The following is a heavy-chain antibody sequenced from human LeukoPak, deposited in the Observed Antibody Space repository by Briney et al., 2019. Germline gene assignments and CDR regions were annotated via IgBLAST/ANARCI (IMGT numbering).Heavy chain of an antibody. V-gene: IGHV4-34*01. J-gene: IGHJ4*02. CDR1: GGSFSGYY. CDR2: INHSGST. Sequence: SGTLSLTCAVYGGSFSGYYWSWIRQPPGKGLEWIGEINHSGSTNYNPSLKSRVTISVDTSKNQFSLKLSSVTAADTAVYYCARGLHDFWSGYPYYFDYWGQGTLVTVSS. CDR3: ARGLHDFWSGYPYYFDY. D-gene: IGHD3-3*01.